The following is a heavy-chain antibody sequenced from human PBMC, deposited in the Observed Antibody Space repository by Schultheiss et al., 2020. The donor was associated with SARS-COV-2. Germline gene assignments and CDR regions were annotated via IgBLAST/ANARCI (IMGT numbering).Heavy chain of an antibody. J-gene: IGHJ6*02. CDR2: INSDGSST. V-gene: IGHV3-74*01. Sequence: GGSLRLSCAASGFTFSSYWMHWVRQAPGKGLVWVSRINSDGSSTSYADSVKGRFTISRDNSKNTLYVQMNSLRVEDTAVYYCAGGGGYSFGHYYYYGMDVWGQGTTVTVSS. D-gene: IGHD5-18*01. CDR3: AGGGGYSFGHYYYYGMDV. CDR1: GFTFSSYW.